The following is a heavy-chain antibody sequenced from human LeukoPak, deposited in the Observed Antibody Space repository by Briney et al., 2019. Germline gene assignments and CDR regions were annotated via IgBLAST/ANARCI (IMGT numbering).Heavy chain of an antibody. CDR1: GFTVSSNY. CDR3: ARASTQAFDI. J-gene: IGHJ3*02. Sequence: GGSLRLSCAASGFTVSSNYMSWVRQAPWKGLEWVSVIYSGGTTFYADSVKGRFTISRDNSQNTLHLQMNSLRAEDTAVYYCARASTQAFDIWGQGTMVTVSS. CDR2: IYSGGTT. V-gene: IGHV3-53*01.